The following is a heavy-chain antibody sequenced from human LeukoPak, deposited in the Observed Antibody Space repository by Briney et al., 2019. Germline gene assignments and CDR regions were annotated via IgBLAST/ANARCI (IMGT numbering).Heavy chain of an antibody. J-gene: IGHJ4*02. CDR3: ARSLAAAVYFDY. CDR1: GGSISSGGYY. D-gene: IGHD6-13*01. V-gene: IGHV4-31*03. CDR2: IYCSGST. Sequence: PSETLSLTCTVSGGSISSGGYYWSWIRQHPGKGLEWIGYIYCSGSTYYNPSLKSRVTISVDTSKNQFSLKLSSVTAADTAVYYCARSLAAAVYFDYWGQGTLVTVSS.